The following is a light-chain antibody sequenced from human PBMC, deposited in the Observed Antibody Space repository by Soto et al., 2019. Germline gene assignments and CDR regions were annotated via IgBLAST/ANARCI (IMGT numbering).Light chain of an antibody. CDR1: QTINTF. J-gene: IGKJ3*01. CDR3: QQSYSTPFT. CDR2: AAS. Sequence: DIPMTQSPSSLSASVGDRVTITCRASQTINTFLNWYQQRPGKAPKLLIYAASSLQSGIPSRFSGSGSGTDFTLTINSLQPEDSATYYCQQSYSTPFTFGPGTKVDVK. V-gene: IGKV1-39*01.